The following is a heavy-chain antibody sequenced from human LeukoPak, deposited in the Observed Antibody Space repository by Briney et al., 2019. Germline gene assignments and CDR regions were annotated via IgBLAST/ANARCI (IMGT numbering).Heavy chain of an antibody. V-gene: IGHV3-30*04. D-gene: IGHD6-19*01. J-gene: IGHJ4*02. CDR1: GFTFSIYA. Sequence: PGRSLRLSCAASGFTFSIYAMHWVRQAPGKGLEGVAVISYDGSNKYYAESVKGRFTISRDNSKNTLYLQMNSLRAEDTAVYYCARACSSGWYSDYWGQGTLVTVSS. CDR3: ARACSSGWYSDY. CDR2: ISYDGSNK.